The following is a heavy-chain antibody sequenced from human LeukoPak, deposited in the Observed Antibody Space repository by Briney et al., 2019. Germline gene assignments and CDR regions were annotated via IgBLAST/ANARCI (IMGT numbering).Heavy chain of an antibody. V-gene: IGHV3-23*01. J-gene: IGHJ3*02. CDR3: AGRDGYTIGDAFDI. D-gene: IGHD5-24*01. CDR2: IRGSGGTT. CDR1: GFTFSSYA. Sequence: GGSLRFSGAASGFTFSSYAMSWVRQAPGKGLEWVSGIRGSGGTTDYADSVKGRFTIPRDNSKTTLYLQMTSMRAEDTAVYYCAGRDGYTIGDAFDIWGQGTMVTVSS.